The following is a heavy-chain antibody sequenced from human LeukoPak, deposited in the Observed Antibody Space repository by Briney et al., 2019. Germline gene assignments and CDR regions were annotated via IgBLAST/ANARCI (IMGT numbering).Heavy chain of an antibody. J-gene: IGHJ4*02. V-gene: IGHV3-48*03. D-gene: IGHD1-26*01. CDR2: ISSSGSTI. Sequence: PGGSLRLSCAASGFTFSSYEMNWVRQAPGKGLEWVSYISSSGSTIYYADSVKGRFTISRDKAKNSLYLQMNSLRAEDTAVYYCARSILGASGGGYWGEGTLVTVSS. CDR3: ARSILGASGGGY. CDR1: GFTFSSYE.